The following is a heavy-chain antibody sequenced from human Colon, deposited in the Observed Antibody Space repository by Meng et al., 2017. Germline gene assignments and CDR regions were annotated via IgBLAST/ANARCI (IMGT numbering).Heavy chain of an antibody. J-gene: IGHJ4*02. Sequence: QVQLVQSGTEVKKPGSSVKVSCKASGATLSNSTISWVRQAPGQGLEWMGRVIPILGIAKYAQTFQGRLTITADKSTNTAYMELSSLRSEDTAVYFCARDPGGFDYWGQGILVTVSS. CDR1: GATLSNST. CDR3: ARDPGGFDY. CDR2: VIPILGIA. V-gene: IGHV1-69*02. D-gene: IGHD3-16*01.